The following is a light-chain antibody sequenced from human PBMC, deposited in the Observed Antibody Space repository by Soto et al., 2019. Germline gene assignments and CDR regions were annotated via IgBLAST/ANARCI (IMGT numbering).Light chain of an antibody. V-gene: IGKV2-30*01. CDR3: MQGTQWPYT. CDR2: KVS. CDR1: LSLLYSDGNAY. Sequence: DVVMTQSPLALPVTLGQPASVSCRSSLSLLYSDGNAYLSWFHQRPGQSPRRLIYKVSNRDSGVPDRFSGSGSDTDFTLRISRVEAEDVGVYYCMQGTQWPYTFGQGTQLEIK. J-gene: IGKJ2*01.